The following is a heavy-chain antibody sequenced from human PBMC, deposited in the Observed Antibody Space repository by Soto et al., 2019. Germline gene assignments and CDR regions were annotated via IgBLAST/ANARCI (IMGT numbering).Heavy chain of an antibody. D-gene: IGHD3-16*01. CDR2: ISASGGST. CDR3: ARGAVMPDS. V-gene: IGHV3-23*01. CDR1: GFTFDSFA. Sequence: GGSLRLSCAASGFTFDSFAMTWVRQAPGKGLEWVSAISASGGSTFYADSVKGRFTISRDSSKNTLYLQMNSLRAEDTAVYYCARGAVMPDSWGQGTLVTVSS. J-gene: IGHJ4*02.